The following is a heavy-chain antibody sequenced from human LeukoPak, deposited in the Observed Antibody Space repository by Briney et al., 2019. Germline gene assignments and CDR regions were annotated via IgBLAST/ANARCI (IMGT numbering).Heavy chain of an antibody. D-gene: IGHD3-16*02. CDR1: GHTFTSYG. CDR3: ARQVVRKGYFDY. Sequence: ASVKVSCKASGHTFTSYGISWVRQAPGQGLEWMGWISAYNGNTNYAQKLQGRVTMTRDMSTSTVYMELSSLRSEDTAVYYCARQVVRKGYFDYWGQGTLVTVSS. J-gene: IGHJ4*02. V-gene: IGHV1-18*01. CDR2: ISAYNGNT.